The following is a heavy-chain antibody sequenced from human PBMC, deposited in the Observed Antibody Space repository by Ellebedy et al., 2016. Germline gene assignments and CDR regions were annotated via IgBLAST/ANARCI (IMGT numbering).Heavy chain of an antibody. D-gene: IGHD4-23*01. CDR1: GFTFSSYW. CDR2: INSDGSST. Sequence: GGSLRLSXAASGFTFSSYWMHWVRQAPGKGLVWVSRINSDGSSTSYADSVKGRFTISRDNAKNTLYLQMNSLRAEDTAVYYCARDHDYGGFGYWGQGTLVTVSS. V-gene: IGHV3-74*01. CDR3: ARDHDYGGFGY. J-gene: IGHJ4*02.